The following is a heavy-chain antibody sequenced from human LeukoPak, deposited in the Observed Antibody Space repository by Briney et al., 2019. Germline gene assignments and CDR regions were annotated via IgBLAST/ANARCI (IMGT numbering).Heavy chain of an antibody. D-gene: IGHD6-13*01. CDR3: AKDVGRAAAPSLFDL. Sequence: PGGSLRLSCAASGFTFSSYSMNWVRQAPGKGLEWVSSISSSSYIYYADSVKGRFTISRDNAKNSLYLQMNSLRAEDTALYYCAKDVGRAAAPSLFDLWGRGTLVTVSS. CDR2: ISSSSYI. V-gene: IGHV3-21*04. J-gene: IGHJ2*01. CDR1: GFTFSSYS.